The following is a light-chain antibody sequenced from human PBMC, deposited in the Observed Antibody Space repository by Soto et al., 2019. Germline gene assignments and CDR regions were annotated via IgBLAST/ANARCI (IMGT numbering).Light chain of an antibody. CDR2: EAS. J-gene: IGKJ3*01. CDR3: QQYGSSRFT. Sequence: EIVLTQSPATLSLSPGGRATLSFRASQTVSSSLSWNQQKPGQAPRLLIYEASNRATGIPARFSGSGSGTDFTLTISRLEPEDFAVYYCQQYGSSRFTFGPGTKVDIK. V-gene: IGKV3-20*01. CDR1: QTVSSS.